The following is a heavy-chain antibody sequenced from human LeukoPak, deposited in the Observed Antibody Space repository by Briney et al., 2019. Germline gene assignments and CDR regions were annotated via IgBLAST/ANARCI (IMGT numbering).Heavy chain of an antibody. J-gene: IGHJ4*02. CDR3: ARVRPGSSGSYYRTS. V-gene: IGHV3-11*04. Sequence: GGSLRLSCVGAGFPFSDFHMSWIRQAPGKGLEGVSYITSGGGFKYYADSVKGRFSISRDASKNSVFLQMNSLRVEDTAVYYCARVRPGSSGSYYRTSWGQGTLVTVSS. CDR2: ITSGGGFK. CDR1: GFPFSDFH. D-gene: IGHD3-22*01.